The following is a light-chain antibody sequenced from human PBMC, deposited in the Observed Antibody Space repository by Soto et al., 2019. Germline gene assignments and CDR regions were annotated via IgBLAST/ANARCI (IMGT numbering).Light chain of an antibody. CDR1: QSVSSY. CDR2: DAS. V-gene: IGKV3-11*01. Sequence: EIVLTQSPATLSLSPGERATLSCRASQSVSSYLAWYQQKPAQAPRLLIYDASTRATGIPARCSGSGSGTDFTLTISSLEPEDFSVYYCQQRSNWPLTFGGGTKVEIK. J-gene: IGKJ4*01. CDR3: QQRSNWPLT.